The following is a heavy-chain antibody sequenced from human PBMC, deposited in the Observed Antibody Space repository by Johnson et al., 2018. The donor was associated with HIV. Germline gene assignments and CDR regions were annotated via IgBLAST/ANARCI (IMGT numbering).Heavy chain of an antibody. J-gene: IGHJ3*01. Sequence: VQLVESGGGLVQPGGSLRLSCAASRFTFSSYWMSWVRQAPGKGLEWVSGISWNSANIYYADSVKGRFTISRDNARNSLYLQMNSLKVEDTAVYYCSKDLSSELLWFIRDGFYVWGQGTMVPVSS. CDR1: RFTFSSYW. CDR2: ISWNSANI. D-gene: IGHD3-10*01. CDR3: SKDLSSELLWFIRDGFYV. V-gene: IGHV3-9*01.